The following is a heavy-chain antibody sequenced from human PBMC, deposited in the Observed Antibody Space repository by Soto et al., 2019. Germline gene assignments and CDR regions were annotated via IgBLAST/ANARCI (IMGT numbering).Heavy chain of an antibody. J-gene: IGHJ4*02. CDR1: GYTFTSYG. Sequence: QVQLVQSGAEVKKPGASVKVSCKASGYTFTSYGISWVRQAPGQGLEWMGWISAYNGNTNYAQKLQGRVTMTTDTATSTAYMELRSLRSDDTAVYYCARSYSSGYFPHAEHFDYWGQGTLVTVSS. CDR3: ARSYSSGYFPHAEHFDY. V-gene: IGHV1-18*01. CDR2: ISAYNGNT. D-gene: IGHD3-22*01.